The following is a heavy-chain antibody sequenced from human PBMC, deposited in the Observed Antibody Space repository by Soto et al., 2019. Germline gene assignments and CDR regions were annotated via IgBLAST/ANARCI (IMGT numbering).Heavy chain of an antibody. J-gene: IGHJ6*02. CDR2: ISYDGSNK. CDR3: ARDRSRSIAAPRGMDV. V-gene: IGHV3-30-3*01. Sequence: LRLSCAASGFTFSSYAMHWVRQASGKGLEWVAVISYDGSNKYYADSVKGRFTSSRDNSKNMLYLQMNSLRAEDTAVYCCARDRSRSIAAPRGMDVWGQGTTVTVSS. D-gene: IGHD6-6*01. CDR1: GFTFSSYA.